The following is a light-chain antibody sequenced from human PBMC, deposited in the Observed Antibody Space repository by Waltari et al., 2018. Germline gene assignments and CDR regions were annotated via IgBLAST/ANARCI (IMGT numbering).Light chain of an antibody. V-gene: IGLV2-14*01. CDR3: SSYTSSSTPYVV. CDR1: SSDVGGYNY. Sequence: QSALTQPASVSGSPGQSITISCTGTSSDVGGYNYVSWYQQLPGKAPKLMIYDVSNRPSGVSNRFSGSKSGNTASLTISGLQAEDEADYYCSSYTSSSTPYVVFGGGTKLTVL. CDR2: DVS. J-gene: IGLJ2*01.